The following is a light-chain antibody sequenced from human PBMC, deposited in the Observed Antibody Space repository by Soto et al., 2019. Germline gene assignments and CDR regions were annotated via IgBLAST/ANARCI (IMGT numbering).Light chain of an antibody. CDR3: SSYGGSNTFV. CDR1: SSDVGGFDY. CDR2: QVN. J-gene: IGLJ1*01. Sequence: QSALTQPPSASGSPGQSVTVSCTGTSSDVGGFDYVSWYQQHPGKVPKLLIYQVNRRPSGVPDRFSGSKSGNTASLTVSGLQAEDEADYYCSSYGGSNTFVFGTGTKGTVL. V-gene: IGLV2-8*01.